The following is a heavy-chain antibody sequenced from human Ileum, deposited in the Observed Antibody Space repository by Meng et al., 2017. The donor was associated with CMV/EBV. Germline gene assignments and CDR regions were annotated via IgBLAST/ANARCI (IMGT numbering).Heavy chain of an antibody. Sequence: GESLKISCAASGFTFSRYWMHWVRQAPGQGLAWVSRVDSDGSSTSYADSVKGRFTISRDNAKNTLFLQMNSLRAEDTAVYYCVRGPEPTIYYFDYWGQGTRVTVSS. CDR1: GFTFSRYW. CDR2: VDSDGSST. V-gene: IGHV3-74*01. D-gene: IGHD1-14*01. CDR3: VRGPEPTIYYFDY. J-gene: IGHJ4*02.